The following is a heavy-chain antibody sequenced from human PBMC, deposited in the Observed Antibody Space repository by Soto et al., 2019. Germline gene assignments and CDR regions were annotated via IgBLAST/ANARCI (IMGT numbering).Heavy chain of an antibody. CDR1: GGSTSSSSYY. V-gene: IGHV4-39*01. CDR3: ARTPTANYYYYGMDV. CDR2: IYYSGST. J-gene: IGHJ6*02. Sequence: SETLSLTCTVSGGSTSSSSYYWGWIRQPPGKGLEWIGSIYYSGSTYYNPSLKSRVTISVDTSKNQFSLKLSSVTAADTAVYYCARTPTANYYYYGMDVRGQGTTVTVSS.